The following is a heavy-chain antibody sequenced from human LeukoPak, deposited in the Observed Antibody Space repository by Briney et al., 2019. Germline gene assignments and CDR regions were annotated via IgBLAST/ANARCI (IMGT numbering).Heavy chain of an antibody. V-gene: IGHV4-34*01. D-gene: IGHD6-19*01. CDR1: GGSFSGYY. CDR3: ARVPRPPPYSSVLGRDI. Sequence: SETLSLTCAVYGGSFSGYYWSWIRQPPGKGLEWIGEINHSGSTNYNSSLKSRVTISVDTSKNQFSLKLSSVTAADTAVYYCARVPRPPPYSSVLGRDIWGQGTMVTVSS. J-gene: IGHJ3*02. CDR2: INHSGST.